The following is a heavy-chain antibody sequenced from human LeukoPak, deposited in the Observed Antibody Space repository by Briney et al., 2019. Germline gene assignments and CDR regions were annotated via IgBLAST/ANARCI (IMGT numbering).Heavy chain of an antibody. CDR3: VAMGYKYFDP. V-gene: IGHV3-21*01. CDR1: GFTFSTYS. CDR2: MGSSSSYI. D-gene: IGHD5-18*01. J-gene: IGHJ4*02. Sequence: GGSLRLSCAASGFTFSTYSMNWVRQAPGKGLEGVSYMGSSSSYIDYAGSVRGRFTASRDNANISLYPQLNSLRDEDTAVYYCVAMGYKYFDPWGEGSLVIVSS.